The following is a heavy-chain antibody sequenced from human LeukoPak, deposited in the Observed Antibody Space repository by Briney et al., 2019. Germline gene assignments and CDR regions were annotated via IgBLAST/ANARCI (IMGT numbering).Heavy chain of an antibody. D-gene: IGHD3-16*01. CDR3: AKDSMGIYVYYLDY. J-gene: IGHJ4*02. CDR1: VDSFRVTA. V-gene: IGHV3-23*01. Sequence: PGGSLRLSCAASVDSFRVTAMSSVRQAPGKGLEWVSAISGSGGSTYYADSVKGRFTISRDNSKNTLYLQMNSERAEDTSVYYCAKDSMGIYVYYLDYWGQGTLVTVSS. CDR2: ISGSGGST.